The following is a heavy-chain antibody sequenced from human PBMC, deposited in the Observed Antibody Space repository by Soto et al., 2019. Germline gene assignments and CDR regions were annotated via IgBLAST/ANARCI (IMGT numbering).Heavy chain of an antibody. CDR2: IIPIFGTA. CDR3: ARDRSGTTHVVWFDP. CDR1: GGTFSSYA. D-gene: IGHD1-7*01. J-gene: IGHJ5*02. Sequence: SVKVSCKASGGTFSSYAISWVRQAPGQGLEWMGGIIPIFGTANYAQKFQGRVTITADESTSTAYMELSSLRSEDTAVYYCARDRSGTTHVVWFDPWGQGTLVTVSS. V-gene: IGHV1-69*13.